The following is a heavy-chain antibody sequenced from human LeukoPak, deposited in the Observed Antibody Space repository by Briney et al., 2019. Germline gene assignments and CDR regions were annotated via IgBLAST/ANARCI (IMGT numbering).Heavy chain of an antibody. J-gene: IGHJ4*02. CDR2: LSGSGGNT. CDR1: GFTFSSYA. D-gene: IGHD6-19*01. CDR3: AKELSGGWPFDY. V-gene: IGHV3-23*01. Sequence: GFLRLSCAASGFTFSSYAMSWVRQAPGKGLEWVSGLSGSGGNTIYADSVKGRFTISRDNSKNTMFLQMNSLRAEDTAVYYCAKELSGGWPFDYWGQGALVTVSS.